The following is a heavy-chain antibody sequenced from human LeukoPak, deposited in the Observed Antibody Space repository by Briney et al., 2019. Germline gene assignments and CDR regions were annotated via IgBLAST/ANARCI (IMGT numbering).Heavy chain of an antibody. D-gene: IGHD1-26*01. Sequence: PSQTLSLTCTVSGGSISSGSYYWSWIRQPPGKGLEWIGYIYYSGSTNYNPSLKSRVTISVDTSKNQFSLKLSSVTAADTAAYYCARDGGSYSYMDVWGKGTTVTVSS. CDR3: ARDGGSYSYMDV. CDR1: GGSISSGSYY. J-gene: IGHJ6*03. CDR2: IYYSGST. V-gene: IGHV4-61*01.